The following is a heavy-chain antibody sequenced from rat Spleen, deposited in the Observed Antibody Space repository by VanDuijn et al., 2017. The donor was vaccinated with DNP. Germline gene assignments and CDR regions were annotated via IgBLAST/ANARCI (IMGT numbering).Heavy chain of an antibody. CDR1: GFTFSNYG. Sequence: EVQLVESGGGLVQPGRSLKLSCAASGFTFSNYGMAWVRQAPTKGLEGVASITNSGDTYYRDSVKGRFTISRDNAKSTLYLQMDSLRSEDTATYYCTSGPWFAYWGQGTLVTVSS. D-gene: IGHD3-2*01. V-gene: IGHV5-19*01. J-gene: IGHJ3*01. CDR3: TSGPWFAY. CDR2: ITNSGDT.